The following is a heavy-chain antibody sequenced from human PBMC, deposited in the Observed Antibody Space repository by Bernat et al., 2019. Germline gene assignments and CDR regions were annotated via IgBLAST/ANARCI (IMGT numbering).Heavy chain of an antibody. D-gene: IGHD6-13*01. J-gene: IGHJ6*02. CDR1: GFTFSSYA. Sequence: QVQLVESGGGVVQPGRSLRLSCAASGFTFSSYAMHWVRQAPGKGLEWVAFISYDGSNKYYADSVEGRFTISRDNSKNRLYLQMNSLRAEDTAVYYCAREAPYSSSWYKDYYYGMDVWGQGTTVTVSS. V-gene: IGHV3-30-3*01. CDR3: AREAPYSSSWYKDYYYGMDV. CDR2: ISYDGSNK.